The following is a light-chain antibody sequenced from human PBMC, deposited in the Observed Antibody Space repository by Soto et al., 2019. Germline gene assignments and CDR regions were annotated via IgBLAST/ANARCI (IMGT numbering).Light chain of an antibody. CDR2: DVS. CDR3: QHYNSYSEA. J-gene: IGKJ1*01. CDR1: QTISSW. V-gene: IGKV1-5*01. Sequence: DIQMTQSPSTLSGSVGDRVTITCRASQTISSWLAWYQQKPGKAPKLLIFDVSNLETGVPSRFSGSGSGTEFTLTISSLQPDDFATYYCQHYNSYSEAFGQGTKVDIK.